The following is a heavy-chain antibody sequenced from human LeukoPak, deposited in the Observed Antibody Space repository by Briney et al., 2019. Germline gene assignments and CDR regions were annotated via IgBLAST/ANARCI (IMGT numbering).Heavy chain of an antibody. D-gene: IGHD3-9*01. Sequence: SVKVSCKASGGTFSSYAISWVRQAPGQGLEWMGRIIPILGIANYAQKFQSRVTITADKSTSTAYMELSSLRSEDTAVYYCATRYDTEFDYWGQGTLVTVSS. V-gene: IGHV1-69*04. CDR1: GGTFSSYA. J-gene: IGHJ4*02. CDR3: ATRYDTEFDY. CDR2: IIPILGIA.